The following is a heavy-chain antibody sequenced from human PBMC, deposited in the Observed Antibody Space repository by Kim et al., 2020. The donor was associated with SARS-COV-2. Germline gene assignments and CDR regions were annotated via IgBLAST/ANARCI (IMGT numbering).Heavy chain of an antibody. Sequence: SVKVSCKASGGTFSSYAISWVRQAPGQGLEWMGRIIPILGIANYAQKFQGRVTITADKSTSTAYMELSSLRSEDTAVYYCARDGVARPDYYYYGMDVWGQGTTVTVSS. CDR2: IIPILGIA. D-gene: IGHD6-6*01. CDR1: GGTFSSYA. J-gene: IGHJ6*02. V-gene: IGHV1-69*04. CDR3: ARDGVARPDYYYYGMDV.